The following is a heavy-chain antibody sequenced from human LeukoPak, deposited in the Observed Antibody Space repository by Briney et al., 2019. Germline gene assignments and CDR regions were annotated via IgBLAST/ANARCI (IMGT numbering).Heavy chain of an antibody. CDR1: GYTFTGYY. CDR3: ARDTYSGSWEGDYYYYYGMDV. V-gene: IGHV1-2*06. Sequence: ASVRVSCKASGYTFTGYYMHWVRQAPGQGLEWMGRINPNSGGTNYAQKFQGRVTMTRDTSISTAYMELSRLRSDDTAVYYCARDTYSGSWEGDYYYYYGMDVWGQGTTVTVSS. D-gene: IGHD6-13*01. J-gene: IGHJ6*02. CDR2: INPNSGGT.